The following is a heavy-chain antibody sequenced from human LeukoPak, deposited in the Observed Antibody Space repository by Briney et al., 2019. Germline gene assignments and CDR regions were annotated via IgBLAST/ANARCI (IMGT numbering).Heavy chain of an antibody. V-gene: IGHV3-9*01. Sequence: GRSLRLSCAASGFTFDDYAMHWVRQAPGKGLEWVSGISWNSGSIGYADSVKGRFTISRDNAKNSLYLQMNSLRAEDTALYYCAKDRYYDSSGYYDYWGRGTLVTVSS. CDR1: GFTFDDYA. J-gene: IGHJ4*02. CDR3: AKDRYYDSSGYYDY. D-gene: IGHD3-22*01. CDR2: ISWNSGSI.